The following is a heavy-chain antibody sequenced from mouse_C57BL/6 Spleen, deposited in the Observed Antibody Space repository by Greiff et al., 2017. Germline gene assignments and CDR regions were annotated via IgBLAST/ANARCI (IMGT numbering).Heavy chain of an antibody. Sequence: QVQLQQSGPELVKPGASVKISCKASGYAFSSSWMNWVKQRPGKGLEWIGRIYPGDGDTNYNGKFKGKATLTADKSSSTAYMQLSSLTSEDSAVYFCARERDSSYAMDYWGQGTSVTVSS. V-gene: IGHV1-82*01. CDR2: IYPGDGDT. CDR3: ARERDSSYAMDY. D-gene: IGHD2-12*01. CDR1: GYAFSSSW. J-gene: IGHJ4*01.